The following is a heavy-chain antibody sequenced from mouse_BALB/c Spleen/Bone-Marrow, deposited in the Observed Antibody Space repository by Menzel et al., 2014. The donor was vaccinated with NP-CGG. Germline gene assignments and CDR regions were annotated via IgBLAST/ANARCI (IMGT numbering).Heavy chain of an antibody. Sequence: NDDTKYNEKLKGKATLTSDKSSSTASMEFSSLTSEDSAVFYCARGGITNYYGLDYWGQGTSVTVSS. CDR2: NDDT. J-gene: IGHJ4*01. V-gene: IGHV1-14*01. D-gene: IGHD2-4*01. CDR3: ARGGITNYYGLDY.